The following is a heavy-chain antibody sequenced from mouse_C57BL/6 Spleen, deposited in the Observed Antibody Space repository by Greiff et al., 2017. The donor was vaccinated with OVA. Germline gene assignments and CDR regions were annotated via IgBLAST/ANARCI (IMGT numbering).Heavy chain of an antibody. V-gene: IGHV1-62-2*01. D-gene: IGHD1-1*01. CDR1: GYTFTEYT. CDR2: FYPGSGSI. J-gene: IGHJ2*01. Sequence: VKLVESGAELVKPGASVKLSCKASGYTFTEYTIHWVKQRSGQGLEWIGWFYPGSGSIKYNEKFKDKATLTADNSSSTVYMELSRLTSEDSAVYFCARHGTTVVPFDYWGQGTTLTVSS. CDR3: ARHGTTVVPFDY.